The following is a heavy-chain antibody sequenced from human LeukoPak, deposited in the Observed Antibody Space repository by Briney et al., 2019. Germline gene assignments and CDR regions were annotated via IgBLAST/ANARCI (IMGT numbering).Heavy chain of an antibody. CDR2: IYYSGST. J-gene: IGHJ5*02. CDR3: ARDPRGGTSRDNWFDP. D-gene: IGHD1-1*01. CDR1: GGSISSYY. Sequence: SETLSLTCTVSGGSISSYYWSWIRQPPGKGLQWIGYIYYSGSTNYNPSLKSRVTISVDTSKNQFSLKLNSVTAADTAVYYCARDPRGGTSRDNWFDPWGQGTLVTVSS. V-gene: IGHV4-59*01.